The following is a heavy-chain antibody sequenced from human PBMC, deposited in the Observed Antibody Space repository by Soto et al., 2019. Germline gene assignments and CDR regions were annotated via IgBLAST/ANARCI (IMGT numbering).Heavy chain of an antibody. Sequence: VSLRLSCAASGFTFNSYAMNWVRQAPGKGLAWVSAIGTDSNTYYADSVKGRFTISRDNSRTTLYLQMNSLRADDTALYYCVRKYPGTRPFDYWGQGTLVTAPQ. CDR1: GFTFNSYA. D-gene: IGHD6-6*01. J-gene: IGHJ4*01. V-gene: IGHV3-23*01. CDR3: VRKYPGTRPFDY. CDR2: IGTDSNT.